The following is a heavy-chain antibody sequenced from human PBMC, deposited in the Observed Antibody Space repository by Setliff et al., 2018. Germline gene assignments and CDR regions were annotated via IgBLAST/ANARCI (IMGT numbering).Heavy chain of an antibody. CDR2: ISAYTGNT. Sequence: GASVKVSCKASGYTFTSSGITWVRQAPGQGLEWKGWISAYTGNTNYAQKLQGRVTMTTDTSTSTAYMELRSLTSDDTAVYYCERLVRYCTTTSCQRTSGDDFWGQGTLVTVSS. V-gene: IGHV1-18*01. D-gene: IGHD2-2*01. CDR1: GYTFTSSG. J-gene: IGHJ4*02. CDR3: ERLVRYCTTTSCQRTSGDDF.